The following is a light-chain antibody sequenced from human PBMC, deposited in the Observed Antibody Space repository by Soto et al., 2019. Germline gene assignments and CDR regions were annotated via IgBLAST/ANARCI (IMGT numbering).Light chain of an antibody. Sequence: QSVLTQPASVSGSPGQSITISCTGTSSDVGGYNYVSWYQQHPGKAPKLMIYDVSNRPSGVSNRLSGPKSGNTASLTISGLPAEDEADYYCSSYTSSSTLFGGGTKLTVL. J-gene: IGLJ2*01. CDR1: SSDVGGYNY. CDR2: DVS. CDR3: SSYTSSSTL. V-gene: IGLV2-14*01.